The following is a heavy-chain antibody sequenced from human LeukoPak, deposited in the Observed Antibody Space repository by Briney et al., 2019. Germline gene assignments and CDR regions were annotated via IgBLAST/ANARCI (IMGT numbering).Heavy chain of an antibody. J-gene: IGHJ5*02. D-gene: IGHD5-12*01. Sequence: SETLSLTCTVSGGSMRSYYWSWIRQPPGKGLEWIGYIYYSGTTKYNPSLKSRVTISVDTSKNQFSLKLNSLTAADTAVYYCARGHTESADDYGNWFHPWGQGTLVTVSS. V-gene: IGHV4-59*01. CDR3: ARGHTESADDYGNWFHP. CDR1: GGSMRSYY. CDR2: IYYSGTT.